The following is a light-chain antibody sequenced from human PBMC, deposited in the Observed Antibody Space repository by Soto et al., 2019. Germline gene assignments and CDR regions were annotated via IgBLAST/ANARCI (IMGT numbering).Light chain of an antibody. CDR2: WAS. Sequence: LIPPQNSLSVTLHARATINCKSSQSVLHSSNNKNYLAWYQQKPGQPPKLLIYWASTRESGVPDRFSGSGSGTDFTLTISSLQAEDVAVYYCQQRYGSPRTFGQGAKVDNK. J-gene: IGKJ1*01. CDR3: QQRYGSPRT. V-gene: IGKV4-1*01. CDR1: QSVLHSSNNKNY.